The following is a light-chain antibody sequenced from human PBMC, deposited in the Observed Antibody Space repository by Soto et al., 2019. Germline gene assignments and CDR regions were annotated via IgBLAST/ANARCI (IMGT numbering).Light chain of an antibody. CDR3: TSPTPGSLYV. J-gene: IGLJ1*01. CDR1: SSDVGNYNY. CDR2: MVS. Sequence: QSALTQPASVSGSPGQSIIISCTGTSSDVGNYNYVSWYQQYPGRVPKLLIYMVSNRASGVSNRFSGSKSDNTASLTISGLQAEDEADYFCTSPTPGSLYVFGTGTKVTVL. V-gene: IGLV2-14*01.